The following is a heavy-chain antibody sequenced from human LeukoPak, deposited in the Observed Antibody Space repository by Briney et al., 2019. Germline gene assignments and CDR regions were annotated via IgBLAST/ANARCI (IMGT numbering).Heavy chain of an antibody. CDR2: IYYSGST. J-gene: IGHJ4*02. CDR3: ARGLRRSTYYYDSSGLFDY. V-gene: IGHV4-59*08. CDR1: GGSIGSYY. Sequence: SETLSLTCTVSGGSIGSYYWSWIRQPPGKGLEWIGYIYYSGSTNYSPSLKSRVTISVDTSKNQFSLKLSSVTAADTAVYYCARGLRRSTYYYDSSGLFDYWGQGTLVTVSS. D-gene: IGHD3-22*01.